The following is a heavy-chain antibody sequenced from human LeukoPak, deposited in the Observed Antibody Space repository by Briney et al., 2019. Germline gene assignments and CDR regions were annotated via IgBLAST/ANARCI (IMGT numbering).Heavy chain of an antibody. CDR2: IYSDNT. V-gene: IGHV3-53*01. CDR1: GFTVSSNS. Sequence: PGGSLRLSCTVSGFTVSSNSMSWVRQAPGKGLEWVSFIYSDNTHYSDSVKGRFTISRDNSKNTLYLQMNSLRAEDTAVYYCAKDLTLDGDLYYFDYWGQGTLVTVSS. CDR3: AKDLTLDGDLYYFDY. D-gene: IGHD4-17*01. J-gene: IGHJ4*02.